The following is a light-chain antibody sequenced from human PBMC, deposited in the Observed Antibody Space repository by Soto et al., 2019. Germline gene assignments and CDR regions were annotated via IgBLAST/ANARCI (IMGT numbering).Light chain of an antibody. J-gene: IGKJ1*01. CDR2: DAS. CDR3: QQSYSTPRT. CDR1: QRISTY. Sequence: DIQMTQSPSTLSGSVGDRVTITCRASQRISTYLNWYQQKPGKAPKFLIYDASNLQSGVPSRFSGGGSGTDFTLTISSLQPEDFATYYCQQSYSTPRTFGQGTKVDIK. V-gene: IGKV1-39*01.